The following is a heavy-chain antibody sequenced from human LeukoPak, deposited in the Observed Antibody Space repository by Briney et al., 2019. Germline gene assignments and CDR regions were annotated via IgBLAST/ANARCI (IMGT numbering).Heavy chain of an antibody. V-gene: IGHV1-69*13. CDR3: ARVSDYYDSSGYYPYFDY. CDR2: IIPIFGTA. J-gene: IGHJ4*02. CDR1: GGTFSSYA. Sequence: ASVKVSCKASGGTFSSYAISWVRQAPGQGLEWMGGIIPIFGTANYAQKFQGRVTITADESTSTAYMELSSLRSEDTAVYYCARVSDYYDSSGYYPYFDYWGQGTLVTVSS. D-gene: IGHD3-22*01.